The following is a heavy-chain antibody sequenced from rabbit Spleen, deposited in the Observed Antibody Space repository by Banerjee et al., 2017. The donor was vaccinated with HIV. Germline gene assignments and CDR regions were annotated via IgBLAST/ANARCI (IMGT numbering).Heavy chain of an antibody. CDR1: GVSFSFSSY. V-gene: IGHV1S40*01. Sequence: EESGGGLVKPGASLTLTCTTSGVSFSFSSYMCWVRQAPGKGLEWIACIEVGSSDFTYFATWAKGRFTISKTSSTTVTLQVTRLTAADTATYFCARDTSSSFSSYGMDLWGPGTLVTVS. D-gene: IGHD1-1*01. CDR2: IEVGSSDFT. J-gene: IGHJ6*01. CDR3: ARDTSSSFSSYGMDL.